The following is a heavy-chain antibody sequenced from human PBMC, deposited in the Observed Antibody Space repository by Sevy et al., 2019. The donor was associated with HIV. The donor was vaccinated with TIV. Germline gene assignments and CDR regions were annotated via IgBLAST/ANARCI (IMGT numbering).Heavy chain of an antibody. J-gene: IGHJ4*02. Sequence: SETLSLTCTVSGGSITSLYWNWSRQPPGKGLEWIANIYYNGHINYNPSLKSRVTLSLDTSKNQFSLRLSSVTAADTARYYCAGENAWGRGYSWGQGTLVTVSS. D-gene: IGHD1-26*01. CDR1: GGSITSLY. V-gene: IGHV4-59*08. CDR3: AGENAWGRGYS. CDR2: IYYNGHI.